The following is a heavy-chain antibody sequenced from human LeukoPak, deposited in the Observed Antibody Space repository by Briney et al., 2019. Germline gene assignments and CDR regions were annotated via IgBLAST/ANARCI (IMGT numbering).Heavy chain of an antibody. CDR3: ARDLGDTAMTLPPFDY. D-gene: IGHD5-18*01. CDR1: GGAFSSYA. V-gene: IGHV1-69*04. CDR2: IIPILGIA. Sequence: ASVKVSCKASGGAFSSYAISWVRQAPGPGLEWPGRIIPILGIANYAQKFQGRVTITADKSTSTAYMELSSLRSEDTAVYYCARDLGDTAMTLPPFDYWGQGTLVTVSS. J-gene: IGHJ4*02.